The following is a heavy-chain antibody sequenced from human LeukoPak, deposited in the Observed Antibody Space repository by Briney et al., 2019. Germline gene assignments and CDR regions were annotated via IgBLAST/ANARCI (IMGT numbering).Heavy chain of an antibody. D-gene: IGHD7-27*01. CDR2: ISSGSSAI. J-gene: IGHJ4*02. CDR3: ATDRPHWAFGY. V-gene: IGHV3-48*02. Sequence: HTGGPLRLSCAASGFPFSTHHMNRARQAPGKGLEWVSYISSGSSAIYYTDSVKGRFTISRDNAKSSLYLQMNSLRDEDTAIYYCATDRPHWAFGYWGQGTLVTVSS. CDR1: GFPFSTHH.